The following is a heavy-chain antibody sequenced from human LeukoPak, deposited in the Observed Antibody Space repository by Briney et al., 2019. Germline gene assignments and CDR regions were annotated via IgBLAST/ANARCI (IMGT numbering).Heavy chain of an antibody. D-gene: IGHD5-12*01. CDR3: AKVKNSGLNWFDP. CDR1: GFTFSSYG. Sequence: PGGSLRLSCAASGFTFSSYGMHWVRQAPGKGLEWVAFIRYDGSNKYYADSVKVRFTISRDNSKNTLYLQMNSLRAEDTAVYYCAKVKNSGLNWFDPWGQGTLVTVSS. CDR2: IRYDGSNK. J-gene: IGHJ5*02. V-gene: IGHV3-30*02.